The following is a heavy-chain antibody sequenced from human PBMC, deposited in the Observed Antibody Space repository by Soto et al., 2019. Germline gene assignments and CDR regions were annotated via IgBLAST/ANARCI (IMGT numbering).Heavy chain of an antibody. CDR2: IYPGDSDG. CDR3: SRQVWTLTTKNPFDI. Sequence: PGESLKISFKGSGYDFASYWIGWVRQMPGKGLEYMAIIYPGDSDGKYSPSFHGHVSISADKSANSTSLKWRSLRASDSAMYFCSRQVWTLTTKNPFDIGGQGTLVTVSS. CDR1: GYDFASYW. V-gene: IGHV5-51*01. J-gene: IGHJ5*02. D-gene: IGHD4-17*01.